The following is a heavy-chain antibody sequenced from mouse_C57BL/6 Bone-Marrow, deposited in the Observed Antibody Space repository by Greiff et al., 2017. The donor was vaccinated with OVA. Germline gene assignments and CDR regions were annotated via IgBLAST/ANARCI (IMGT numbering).Heavy chain of an antibody. J-gene: IGHJ1*03. V-gene: IGHV2-5*01. Sequence: VKLMESGPGLVQPSQSLSITCTVSGFSFTSYGVHWVRQSPGKGLEWLGVIWRGGSTDYNAAFMSRLSITKDNSKSQVFFKMNSLQADDTAIYYCAKFLAGYFDVWGTGTTVTVSS. CDR1: GFSFTSYG. CDR2: IWRGGST. CDR3: AKFLAGYFDV.